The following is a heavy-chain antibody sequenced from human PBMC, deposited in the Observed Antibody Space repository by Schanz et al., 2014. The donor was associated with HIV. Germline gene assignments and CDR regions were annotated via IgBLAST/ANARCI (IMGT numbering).Heavy chain of an antibody. D-gene: IGHD4-4*01. CDR1: GGTFSSYA. Sequence: QVQVVQSGAEVKKPGSSVKVSCKASGGTFSSYAISWVRQAPGQGLEWMGGFIPIFGTTNYAQKFQGRVTITADESTRTTYLELSSLRSEDTAVYYCASQYSNYDSSRRYHWYFDLWGRGTLVTVSS. J-gene: IGHJ2*01. V-gene: IGHV1-69*01. CDR2: FIPIFGTT. CDR3: ASQYSNYDSSRRYHWYFDL.